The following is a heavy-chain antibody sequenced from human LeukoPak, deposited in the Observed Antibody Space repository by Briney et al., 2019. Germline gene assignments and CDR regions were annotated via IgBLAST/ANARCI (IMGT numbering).Heavy chain of an antibody. D-gene: IGHD5-18*01. CDR3: ARDGVLDTAMATGHYYYMDV. CDR2: IYHSGST. V-gene: IGHV4-38-2*02. Sequence: SETLSLTCTVSGYSISSGYYWGWIRQPPGKGLEWIGSIYHSGSTYYNPSLKSRVTMSVDTSKNQFSLKLSSVTAADTAVYYCARDGVLDTAMATGHYYYMDVWGKGTTVTVSS. CDR1: GYSISSGYY. J-gene: IGHJ6*03.